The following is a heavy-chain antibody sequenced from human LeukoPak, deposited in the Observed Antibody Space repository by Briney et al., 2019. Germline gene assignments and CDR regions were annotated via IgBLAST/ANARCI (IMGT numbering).Heavy chain of an antibody. CDR2: IYYSGST. D-gene: IGHD3-10*01. J-gene: IGHJ3*02. V-gene: IGHV4-31*03. Sequence: PSETLSLTCTVSGGSISSGGYYWSWIRQHPGTGLEWIGYIYYSGSTYYNPSLKGRVTISVDTSKNQFSLKLSSVTAADTAVYYCARDYGSGDGTDAFDIWGQGTMVTVPS. CDR3: ARDYGSGDGTDAFDI. CDR1: GGSISSGGYY.